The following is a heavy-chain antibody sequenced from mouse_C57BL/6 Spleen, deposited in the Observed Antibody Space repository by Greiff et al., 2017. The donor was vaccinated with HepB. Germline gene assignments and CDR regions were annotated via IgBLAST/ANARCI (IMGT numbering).Heavy chain of an antibody. CDR1: GYTFTSYW. V-gene: IGHV1-69*01. J-gene: IGHJ3*01. Sequence: VQLQQPGAELVMPGASVKLSCKASGYTFTSYWMHWVKQRPGQGLEWIGEIDPSDSYTNYNQKFKGKSTLTVDKSSSTAYMQLSSLTSEDSAVYYCARSEGGLAYWGQGTLVTVSA. CDR3: ARSEGGLAY. CDR2: IDPSDSYT.